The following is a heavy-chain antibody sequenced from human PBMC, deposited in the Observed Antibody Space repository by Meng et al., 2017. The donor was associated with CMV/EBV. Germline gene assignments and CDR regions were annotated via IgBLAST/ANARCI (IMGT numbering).Heavy chain of an antibody. V-gene: IGHV4-39*01. J-gene: IGHJ1*01. CDR1: GGSISSSSYY. D-gene: IGHD3-16*01. CDR3: ARLGQYRYFQH. CDR2: IYYSGST. Sequence: SDTLSLTCTVPGGSISSSSYYWGWIRQPPGKGLEWIGSIYYSGSTYYNPSLKSRVTISVDTSKNQFSLKLSSVTAADTAVYYCARLGQYRYFQHWGQGTLVTVSS.